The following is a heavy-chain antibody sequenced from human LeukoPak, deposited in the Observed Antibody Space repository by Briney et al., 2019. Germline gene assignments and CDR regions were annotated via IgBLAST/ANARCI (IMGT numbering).Heavy chain of an antibody. D-gene: IGHD4-17*01. CDR3: ARVKGASDNYGDDY. CDR1: GGTFSSYG. CDR2: ILPIFNST. V-gene: IGHV1-69*15. Sequence: ASVKVSCKASGGTFSSYGISWVRQAPGQGLEWMGTILPIFNSTNYAQKFQDRVTVTADESTGTVYMEVNSLRSDDTAVYYCARVKGASDNYGDDYWGQGTLVTVSS. J-gene: IGHJ4*02.